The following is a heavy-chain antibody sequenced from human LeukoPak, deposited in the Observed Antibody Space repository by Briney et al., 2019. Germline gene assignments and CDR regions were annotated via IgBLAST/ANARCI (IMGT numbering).Heavy chain of an antibody. CDR1: GFTFADYG. Sequence: PGGPRRLSCAASGFTFADYGMAWVRQRPGKGLEWVAGINFDGGDTGYADSVRGRFIISRDNARNSLYLQMSSLRADDTALYYCARGGRDIVATMRFWGQGTLVTVSS. D-gene: IGHD5-12*01. CDR3: ARGGRDIVATMRF. V-gene: IGHV3-20*04. CDR2: INFDGGDT. J-gene: IGHJ4*02.